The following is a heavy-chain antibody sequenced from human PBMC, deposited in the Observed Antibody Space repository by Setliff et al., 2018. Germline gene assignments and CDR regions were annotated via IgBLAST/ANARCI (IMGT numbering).Heavy chain of an antibody. CDR2: IYADGST. V-gene: IGHV4-4*07. J-gene: IGHJ4*02. CDR1: RGPINSHY. Sequence: PSETLSLTCTVSRGPINSHYWSWIRQPAGKGLEWIGRIYADGSTNYNPSLKSRVTMSIDTSKNQFFLEVRSVTAADTAVYYCARDRGSNNSPEDFDYWGLGTLVTVS. D-gene: IGHD1-20*01. CDR3: ARDRGSNNSPEDFDY.